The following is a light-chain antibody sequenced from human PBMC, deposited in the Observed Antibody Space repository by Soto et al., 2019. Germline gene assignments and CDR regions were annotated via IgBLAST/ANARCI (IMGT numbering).Light chain of an antibody. Sequence: EIVLTQSPGTLPLSPGERATLSCRASQSVSSNYLVWYQQKPGQAPRPLIYGASSRATGIPDRFSGSGSGPDFTLTISGLEPEDFAVYYCQQYANSPFTFGQGTKLEIK. CDR2: GAS. J-gene: IGKJ2*01. CDR1: QSVSSNY. V-gene: IGKV3-20*01. CDR3: QQYANSPFT.